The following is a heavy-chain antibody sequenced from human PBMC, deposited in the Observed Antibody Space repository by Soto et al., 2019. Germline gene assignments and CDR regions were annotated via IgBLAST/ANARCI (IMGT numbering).Heavy chain of an antibody. V-gene: IGHV1-46*01. CDR3: AIDLYYYDSSGYHRGCWFDP. D-gene: IGHD3-22*01. Sequence: ASVKVSCKASGYTFTSYYMHWVRQAPGQGKEWMGIINPSGNSTSYAQKFQGRVTMTGDTSTSTVYMELSSLRSEDTAVYYCAIDLYYYDSSGYHRGCWFDPWSQGTLVTVSS. CDR1: GYTFTSYY. CDR2: INPSGNST. J-gene: IGHJ5*02.